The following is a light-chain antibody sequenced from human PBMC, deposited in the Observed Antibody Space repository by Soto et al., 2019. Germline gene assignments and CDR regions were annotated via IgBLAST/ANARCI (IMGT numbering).Light chain of an antibody. Sequence: EIVLTQSPATLSLSPGARAPLSCRASQSVSSYLAWYQQKPGQAPRLLIYATSTRATGIPARFSGSGSGTEFTLTISSLQSEDFAVYYCQQYNNWPLTFGGGTKVDIK. V-gene: IGKV3-15*01. CDR3: QQYNNWPLT. CDR2: ATS. J-gene: IGKJ4*01. CDR1: QSVSSY.